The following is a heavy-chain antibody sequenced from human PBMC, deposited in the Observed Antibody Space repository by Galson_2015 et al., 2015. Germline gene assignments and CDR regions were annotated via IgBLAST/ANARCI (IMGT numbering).Heavy chain of an antibody. CDR2: IYSGGST. V-gene: IGHV3-53*01. CDR1: GFTVSTNY. CDR3: ATVTKPLRYFDS. J-gene: IGHJ4*02. D-gene: IGHD3-9*01. Sequence: SLRLSCAASGFTVSTNYMTWVRQAPGKGLEWLSIIYSGGSTYYADSVKGRFAISRDNSKNTLDIQMNSLRAEDTAVYYCATVTKPLRYFDSWGQGTLVTVSS.